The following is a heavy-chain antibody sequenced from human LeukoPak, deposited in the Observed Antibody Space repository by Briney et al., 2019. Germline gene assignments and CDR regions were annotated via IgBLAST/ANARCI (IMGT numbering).Heavy chain of an antibody. Sequence: GGSLRLSCAASGFTFSSYSMNWVRQAPGKGLEWVSSISSSSSYIYYADSVKGRFTIPRDNAKNSLYLQMNSLRAEDTAVYYCARELAVAGTGFDYWGQGTLVTVSS. CDR2: ISSSSSYI. D-gene: IGHD6-19*01. CDR1: GFTFSSYS. V-gene: IGHV3-21*01. J-gene: IGHJ4*02. CDR3: ARELAVAGTGFDY.